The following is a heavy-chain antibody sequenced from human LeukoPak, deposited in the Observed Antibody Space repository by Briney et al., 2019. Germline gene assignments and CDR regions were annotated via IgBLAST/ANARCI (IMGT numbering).Heavy chain of an antibody. J-gene: IGHJ3*02. CDR3: AGDRAVALGPRAFDI. CDR2: IYTNGRT. CDR1: GGSVNIYY. Sequence: WETLSLTCTVSGGSVNIYYWTWIRQPAGKGLEWIGRIYTNGRTNYNPALKSGVTMSLDTSTNQLFLKETSVTAPDTAVYYCAGDRAVALGPRAFDIWGQGTMVTVSS. V-gene: IGHV4-4*07. D-gene: IGHD6-19*01.